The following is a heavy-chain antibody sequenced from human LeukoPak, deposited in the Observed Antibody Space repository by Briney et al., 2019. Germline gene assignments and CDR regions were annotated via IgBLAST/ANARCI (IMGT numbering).Heavy chain of an antibody. CDR2: ISGSGGST. D-gene: IGHD4-11*01. CDR1: GFTFSSHA. Sequence: GGSLRLSCAASGFTFSSHAMSWVRQAPGKGLEWVSTISGSGGSTYYADSVKGRFTISRDNAKSSLYLQMNSLRAEDTAVYYCARAVSNYYFWYFDLWGRGTLVTVSS. V-gene: IGHV3-23*01. CDR3: ARAVSNYYFWYFDL. J-gene: IGHJ2*01.